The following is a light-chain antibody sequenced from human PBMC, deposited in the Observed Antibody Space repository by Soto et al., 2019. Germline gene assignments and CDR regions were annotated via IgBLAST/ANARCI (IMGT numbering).Light chain of an antibody. Sequence: EIVMTQSPATLSVSPGERATLSCRASQSVNIYLAWYQQKPGQAPRLLIFGASSRATGIPARFSGSGSGTDFTLTISRLEPEDFAVYYCQQYGSSPHTFGQRTK. CDR2: GAS. J-gene: IGKJ2*01. CDR3: QQYGSSPHT. V-gene: IGKV3-20*01. CDR1: QSVNIY.